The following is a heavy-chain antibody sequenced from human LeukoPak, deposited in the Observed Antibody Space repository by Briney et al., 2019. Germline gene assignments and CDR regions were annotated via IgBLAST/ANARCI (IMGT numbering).Heavy chain of an antibody. CDR2: INPNSGGT. Sequence: ASVKVSCKASGYTFTGYYMHWVRQAPGQGLEWMGWINPNSGGTNYAQKFQGRVTMTRDTSISTAYMGLSRLRSDGTAVYYCARDWGRITIFGVVNDAFDIWGQGTTVTVSS. V-gene: IGHV1-2*02. CDR1: GYTFTGYY. CDR3: ARDWGRITIFGVVNDAFDI. J-gene: IGHJ3*02. D-gene: IGHD3-3*01.